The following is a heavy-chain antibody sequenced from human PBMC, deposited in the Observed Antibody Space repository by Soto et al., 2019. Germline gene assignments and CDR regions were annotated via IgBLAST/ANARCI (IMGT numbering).Heavy chain of an antibody. CDR2: IKSKTDGGSA. CDR1: GFAFSNAW. V-gene: IGHV3-15*07. Sequence: GVLRLSCAASGFAFSNAWINWVRQAPGKGLQWVGRIKSKTDGGSADYAAPVKGRFAVSRDDSKNIVYLQMNSLKIEDTAVYYCTTDSRTTMPEVRFDYWGDGTLVTVSS. D-gene: IGHD3-10*01. J-gene: IGHJ4*01. CDR3: TTDSRTTMPEVRFDY.